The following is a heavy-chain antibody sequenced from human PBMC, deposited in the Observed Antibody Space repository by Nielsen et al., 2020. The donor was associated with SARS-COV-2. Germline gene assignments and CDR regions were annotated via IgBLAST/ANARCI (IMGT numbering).Heavy chain of an antibody. Sequence: GESLKISCTASGFTFGDYAMSWLRQAPGKGLEWVGFIRSKAYGGTTEYAASVKGRFTISRDDSKSIAYLQMNSLKTEDTAVYYCTRDPMLGYCSSTSCRRADAFDIWGQGTMVTVSS. CDR1: GFTFGDYA. CDR3: TRDPMLGYCSSTSCRRADAFDI. J-gene: IGHJ3*02. D-gene: IGHD2-2*01. V-gene: IGHV3-49*03. CDR2: IRSKAYGGTT.